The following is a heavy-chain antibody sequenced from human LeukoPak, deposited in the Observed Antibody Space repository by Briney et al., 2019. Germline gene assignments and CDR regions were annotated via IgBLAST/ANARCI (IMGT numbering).Heavy chain of an antibody. CDR2: ISGSGGST. J-gene: IGHJ4*02. D-gene: IGHD3-3*01. Sequence: PGGSLRLSCAASGFTFDDYGMSWVRQAPGKGLEWVSAISGSGGSTYYADSVKGRFTISRDNSKNTLYLQMNSLRAEDTAVYYCAKGDYDFWSGYFDYWGQGTLVTVSS. CDR3: AKGDYDFWSGYFDY. V-gene: IGHV3-23*01. CDR1: GFTFDDYG.